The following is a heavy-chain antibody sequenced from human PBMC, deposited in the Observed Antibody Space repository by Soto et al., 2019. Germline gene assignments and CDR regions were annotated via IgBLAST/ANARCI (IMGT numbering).Heavy chain of an antibody. D-gene: IGHD3-22*01. CDR2: IKQDGSEK. V-gene: IGHV3-7*01. CDR1: GFTFSSYW. Sequence: EVQLVDSGGGLVQPGGSLRLSCAASGFTFSSYWMRWVRQAPGKGLEWVANIKQDGSEKNYVDSVKGRFTISRDNAKNSLYLQMNSLRAEDTAMYYCARAVSDSSGYFPPGYWGQGTRVTVSS. J-gene: IGHJ4*02. CDR3: ARAVSDSSGYFPPGY.